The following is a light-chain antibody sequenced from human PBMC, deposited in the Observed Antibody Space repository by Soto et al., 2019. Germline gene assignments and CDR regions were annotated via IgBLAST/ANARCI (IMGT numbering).Light chain of an antibody. CDR1: QSISTY. Sequence: EIVLTQSPVTLSLSPGERATLSCRASQSISTYLAWYQQKPGQAPRLLIYDASNRATGIPVRFSGSGSGTAFTLTINSLEAEDFAVYYCQDRSNWPWTFGLGTKVEIK. CDR2: DAS. J-gene: IGKJ1*01. CDR3: QDRSNWPWT. V-gene: IGKV3-11*01.